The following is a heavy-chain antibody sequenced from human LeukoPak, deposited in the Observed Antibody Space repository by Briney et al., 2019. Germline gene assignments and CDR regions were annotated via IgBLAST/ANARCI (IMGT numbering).Heavy chain of an antibody. Sequence: ASVKVSCKASGYTFTGYYMHWVRQVPGQGLEWMGWINPNSGGTKYAQKFQGRVTMTRDTSISTAYMELNRLRSDDTAVYYCARGQRFLEWLSPFDYWGQGTLVTVSS. CDR1: GYTFTGYY. V-gene: IGHV1-2*02. CDR3: ARGQRFLEWLSPFDY. CDR2: INPNSGGT. D-gene: IGHD3-3*01. J-gene: IGHJ4*02.